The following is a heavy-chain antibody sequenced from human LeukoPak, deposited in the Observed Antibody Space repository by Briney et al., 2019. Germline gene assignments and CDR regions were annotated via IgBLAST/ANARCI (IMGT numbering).Heavy chain of an antibody. CDR1: GFTFSSYE. Sequence: GGSLRFSCAASGFTFSSYEMNWVRQAPGKGLEWVSYISSSGSTIYYADSVKGRFTISRDNAKNSLYLQMNSLRAEDTAVYYCARGVLPPLFDYWGQGTLVTVSS. CDR3: ARGVLPPLFDY. CDR2: ISSSGSTI. J-gene: IGHJ4*02. V-gene: IGHV3-48*03. D-gene: IGHD3-10*01.